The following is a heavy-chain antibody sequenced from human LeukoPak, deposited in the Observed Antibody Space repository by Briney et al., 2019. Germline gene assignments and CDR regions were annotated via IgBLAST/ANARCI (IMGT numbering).Heavy chain of an antibody. CDR3: AVRYSSLSGPFDY. V-gene: IGHV1-69*05. Sequence: SVKVSCKASGGTFSSYAISWVRQAPGQGLEWMGGIIPIFGTANYAQKFQGRVTITTGESTSTAYMELSSLRSEDTAVYYCAVRYSSLSGPFDYWGQGTLVTVSS. CDR1: GGTFSSYA. J-gene: IGHJ4*02. CDR2: IIPIFGTA. D-gene: IGHD6-6*01.